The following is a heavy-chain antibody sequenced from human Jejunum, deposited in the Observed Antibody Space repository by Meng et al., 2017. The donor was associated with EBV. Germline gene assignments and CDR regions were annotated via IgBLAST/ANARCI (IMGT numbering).Heavy chain of an antibody. D-gene: IGHD3-16*01. V-gene: IGHV1-2*06. J-gene: IGHJ2*01. CDR3: AREGLVGDLRYFDL. CDR2: INPNSGGA. Sequence: QVQLLRAGVGVKKPGASVQVSCKASAYTFAGYYMHWVRQAPGQGLEWMGRINPNSGGANYAQKFQGRVTMTRDTSISTAYMELSRLRSDDTAVYYCAREGLVGDLRYFDLWGRGTLVTVSS. CDR1: AYTFAGYY.